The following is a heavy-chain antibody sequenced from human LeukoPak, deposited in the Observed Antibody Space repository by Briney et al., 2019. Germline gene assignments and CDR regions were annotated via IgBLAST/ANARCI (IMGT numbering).Heavy chain of an antibody. CDR2: ISWDGGST. Sequence: GRSLRLSCAASGFTFDDYAMHWVRQAPGKGLEWVSLISWDGGSTYYADSVKGRFTISRDNSKNSLYLQMNSLRAEDTALYYCAKDGANYYDSSGYYGPFDYWGQGTLVTVSS. D-gene: IGHD3-22*01. V-gene: IGHV3-43D*04. CDR3: AKDGANYYDSSGYYGPFDY. CDR1: GFTFDDYA. J-gene: IGHJ4*02.